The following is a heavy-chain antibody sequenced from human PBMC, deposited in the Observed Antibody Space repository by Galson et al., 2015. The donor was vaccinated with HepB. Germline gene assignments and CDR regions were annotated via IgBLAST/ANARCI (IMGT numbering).Heavy chain of an antibody. D-gene: IGHD6-13*01. CDR2: ISSSGSTI. J-gene: IGHJ6*02. Sequence: SLRLSCAASGFTFSDYYMSWIRQAPGKGLEWVSYISSSGSTIYYADSVKGRFTISRDNAKNSLYLQMNSLRAEDTAVYYCATLAAAGTNYYGMDVWGQGTTVTVSS. CDR1: GFTFSDYY. CDR3: ATLAAAGTNYYGMDV. V-gene: IGHV3-11*01.